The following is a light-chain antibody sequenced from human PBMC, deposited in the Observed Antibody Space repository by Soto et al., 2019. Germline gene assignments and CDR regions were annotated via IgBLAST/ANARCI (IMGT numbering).Light chain of an antibody. V-gene: IGLV1-40*01. Sequence: QSVLTQPPSVSGAPGQRVTISFTGSSSNIGAGYDVHWYQQLPGTAPKLLIYGNSNRPSGVPDRFSGSKSGTSASLAITGLQAEDEADYYCQSYDSSLSGSVFRGGTK. J-gene: IGLJ2*01. CDR2: GNS. CDR1: SSNIGAGYD. CDR3: QSYDSSLSGSV.